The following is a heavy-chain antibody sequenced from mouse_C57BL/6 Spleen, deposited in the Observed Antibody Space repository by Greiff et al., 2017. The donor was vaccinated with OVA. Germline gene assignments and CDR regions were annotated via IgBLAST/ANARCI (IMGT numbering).Heavy chain of an antibody. CDR1: GFNIKDDY. J-gene: IGHJ3*01. V-gene: IGHV14-4*01. Sequence: EVQLVESGAELVRPGASVKLSCTASGFNIKDDYMHWVKQRPEQGLEWIGWIDPENGDTEYASKFQGKATITADTSSNTAYLQLSSLTSEDTAVYYCTTGLLPAYWGQGTLVTVSA. D-gene: IGHD2-3*01. CDR3: TTGLLPAY. CDR2: IDPENGDT.